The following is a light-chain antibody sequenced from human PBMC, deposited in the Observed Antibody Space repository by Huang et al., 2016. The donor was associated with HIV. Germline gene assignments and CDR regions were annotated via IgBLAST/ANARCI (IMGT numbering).Light chain of an antibody. CDR2: WAS. V-gene: IGKV4-1*01. J-gene: IGKJ2*01. CDR1: QSVLYSSNNKNY. Sequence: DIVMTQSPDSLAVSLGERATINCRSGQSVLYSSNNKNYLAWYQQKPGHPPKLLIYWASTRESGVPDRVSVSGSGTDFTLTISSLQAEDVAVYCCQQYYDTPRSFGQGTKLEIK. CDR3: QQYYDTPRS.